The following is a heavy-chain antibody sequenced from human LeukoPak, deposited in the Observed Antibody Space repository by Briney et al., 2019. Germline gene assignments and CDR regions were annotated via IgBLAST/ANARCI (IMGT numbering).Heavy chain of an antibody. J-gene: IGHJ2*01. CDR1: GGSISSGGYY. CDR3: ARDLSFLRYFDL. Sequence: PSQTLSLTCTVSGGSISSGGYYWSWIRQHPRKGLEWIGYIYYSGSTYYNPSLKSRVTISVDTSKNQFSLKLSSVTAADTAVYYCARDLSFLRYFDLWGRGTLVTVSS. V-gene: IGHV4-31*03. D-gene: IGHD3-3*01. CDR2: IYYSGST.